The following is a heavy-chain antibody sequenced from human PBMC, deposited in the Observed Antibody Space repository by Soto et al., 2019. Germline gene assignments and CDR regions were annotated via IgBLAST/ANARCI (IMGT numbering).Heavy chain of an antibody. J-gene: IGHJ3*02. CDR3: ATDGPSNSGNLYAFDI. V-gene: IGHV1-18*04. D-gene: IGHD5-12*01. CDR2: VTPYKADT. Sequence: ASVKVSCKASGYTLTNYGVTWVRQAPGQGLEWLGRVTPYKADTNSAQNLQGRVTMATDTSTNTAYLELRSLRSDDTAVYFCATDGPSNSGNLYAFDIWGQGTMVTVS. CDR1: GYTLTNYG.